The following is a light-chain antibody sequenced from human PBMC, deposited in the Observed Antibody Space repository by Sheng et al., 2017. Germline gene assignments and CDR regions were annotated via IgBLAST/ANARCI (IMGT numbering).Light chain of an antibody. CDR2: GAS. CDR3: QQYDKWPLT. J-gene: IGKJ4*01. V-gene: IGKV3-20*01. CDR1: QGLSGY. Sequence: ENVLTQSPVTLSLSPGERATLSCRASQGLSGYLAWYQQKPGQAPRLLIYGASSRATGIPDRFSGSGSGTDFTLTISRLEPEDFAVYYCQQYDKWPLTFGGGTKVEIK.